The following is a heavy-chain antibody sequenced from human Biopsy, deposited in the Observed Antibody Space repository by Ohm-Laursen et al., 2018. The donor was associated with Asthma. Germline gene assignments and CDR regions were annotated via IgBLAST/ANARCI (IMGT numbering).Heavy chain of an antibody. V-gene: IGHV1-69*06. Sequence: GASVKVSCKASGDSFSNYAISWVRQAPGQGLEWMGGIIPMFGTTKYAQKFQGRVTFTADKSTNTAYMELSSLSSEDTAVYYCARGYSGSDRIVYYYSGLEVWGQGTTVTVSS. D-gene: IGHD5-12*01. J-gene: IGHJ6*02. CDR1: GDSFSNYA. CDR3: ARGYSGSDRIVYYYSGLEV. CDR2: IIPMFGTT.